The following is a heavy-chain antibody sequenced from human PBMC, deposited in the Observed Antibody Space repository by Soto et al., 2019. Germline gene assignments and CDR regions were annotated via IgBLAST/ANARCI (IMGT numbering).Heavy chain of an antibody. CDR2: ISGSGGST. D-gene: IGHD2-21*02. CDR3: ASGHLVVTAIPYYFDY. CDR1: GFTFSSYA. J-gene: IGHJ4*02. V-gene: IGHV3-23*01. Sequence: GGSLRLSCAASGFTFSSYAMSWVRQAPGKGLEWVSAISGSGGSTYYADSVKGRFTISRDNSKNTLYLQMNSLRAEDTAVYYCASGHLVVTAIPYYFDYWGQGTLVTVSS.